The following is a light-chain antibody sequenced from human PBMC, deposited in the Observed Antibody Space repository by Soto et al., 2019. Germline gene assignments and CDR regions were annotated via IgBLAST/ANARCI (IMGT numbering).Light chain of an antibody. CDR2: EVN. CDR3: SSYSRTFTVV. Sequence: QSALTQPASVSGSLGQSITISCTGTSSDIGGYEYVSWYQQRPGKPPKLIIYEVNNRPSGVSDRFSASKSGNTASLTISGLRAEDDSTYYCSSYSRTFTVVFGGGTKLTVL. CDR1: SSDIGGYEY. J-gene: IGLJ2*01. V-gene: IGLV2-14*01.